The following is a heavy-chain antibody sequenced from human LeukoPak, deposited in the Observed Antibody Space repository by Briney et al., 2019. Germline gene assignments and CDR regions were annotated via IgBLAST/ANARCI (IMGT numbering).Heavy chain of an antibody. CDR2: IYYCGST. CDR3: ARHRSSSGDLDY. Sequence: SETLSLTCTVSGDSLSRYYWSWLRPPPGKGLEWIGYIYYCGSTIYNPTLKSRFTISVATSKNQFSLKLSSVTAADTAVYYCARHRSSSGDLDYWGQGTLVTVSS. V-gene: IGHV4-59*08. D-gene: IGHD4-17*01. CDR1: GDSLSRYY. J-gene: IGHJ4*02.